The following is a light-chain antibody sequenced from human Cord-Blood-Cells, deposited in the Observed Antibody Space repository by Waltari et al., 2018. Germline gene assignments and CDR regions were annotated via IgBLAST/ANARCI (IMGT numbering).Light chain of an antibody. V-gene: IGLV2-14*03. J-gene: IGLJ3*02. CDR3: SSYTSSSTWV. Sequence: QSALTQTASVSGSPGQSITISCPGTRRYVGGHNYVSWYQQHPGKAPNLMIYDVSNRPSGVSNRVSGSKSGNTASLTISGLQAEDEADYYRSSYTSSSTWVFGGGTKLTVL. CDR1: RRYVGGHNY. CDR2: DVS.